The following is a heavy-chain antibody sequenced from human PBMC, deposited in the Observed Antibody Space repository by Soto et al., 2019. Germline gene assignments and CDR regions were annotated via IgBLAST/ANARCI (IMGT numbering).Heavy chain of an antibody. CDR3: ARWSSAFDY. CDR2: ISQSSTAI. CDR1: GFNFREYY. Sequence: GGSQRLSCAASGFNFREYYRGWVRQAPGKGLEWVAYISQSSTAIYNADSVRGRFVISRDNAESSLYLQMNSLTAEDTAMYYCARWSSAFDYWGHGTLVTVSS. J-gene: IGHJ4*01. V-gene: IGHV3-11*01.